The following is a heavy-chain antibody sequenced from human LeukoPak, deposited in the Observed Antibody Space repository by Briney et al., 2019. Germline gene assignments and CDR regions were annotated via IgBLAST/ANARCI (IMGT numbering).Heavy chain of an antibody. V-gene: IGHV3-9*01. CDR3: AKVLSSGWLDNFDY. CDR2: ISWNSGSI. Sequence: GRSLRLPCAASGFTFDDYAMHWVRQAPGKGLEWVSGISWNSGSIGYADSVKGRFTISRDNAKNSLYLQMNSLRAEDTALYYCAKVLSSGWLDNFDYWGQGTLVTVSS. J-gene: IGHJ4*02. CDR1: GFTFDDYA. D-gene: IGHD6-19*01.